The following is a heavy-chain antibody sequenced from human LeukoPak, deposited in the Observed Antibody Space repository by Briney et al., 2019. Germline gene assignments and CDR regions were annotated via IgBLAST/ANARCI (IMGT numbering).Heavy chain of an antibody. J-gene: IGHJ4*02. V-gene: IGHV1-2*02. CDR2: INPNNGGT. CDR1: GFTFTGYY. CDR3: ARVDKQQLVRENY. Sequence: ASVKVSCKATGFTFTGYYFHSVRQAPGQGLEWVGWINPNNGGTNYAQKFQGRVTITRHTSISTASLEMSSLRSDDTDVYYCARVDKQQLVRENYWGQGTLVTVSS. D-gene: IGHD6-13*01.